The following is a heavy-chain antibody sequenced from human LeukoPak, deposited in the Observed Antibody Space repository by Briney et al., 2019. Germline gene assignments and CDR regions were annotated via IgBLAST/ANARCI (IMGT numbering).Heavy chain of an antibody. J-gene: IGHJ4*02. CDR2: ISAYNGNT. V-gene: IGHV1-18*01. D-gene: IGHD3-3*01. CDR1: GYTFTXYG. CDR3: ARVGSIAIFGVVTHAPLDY. Sequence: KVSCKASGYTFTXYGISWVRQAPGQGLEWMGWISAYNGNTNYAQKLQGRVTMTTDTSTSTAYMELRSLRSDDTAVYYCARVGSIAIFGVVTHAPLDYWGQGTLVTVSS.